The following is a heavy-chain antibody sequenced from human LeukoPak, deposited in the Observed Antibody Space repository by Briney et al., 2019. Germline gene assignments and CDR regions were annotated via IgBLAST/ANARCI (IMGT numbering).Heavy chain of an antibody. CDR3: ARADYQLGYYDSSGPVDY. D-gene: IGHD3-22*01. CDR2: INHSGST. CDR1: GFTFRDYT. Sequence: GSLRLSCAASGFTFRDYTMNWIRQPPGKGLEWIGEINHSGSTNYNPSLKSRVTISVDTSKNQFSLKLSSVTAADTAVYYCARADYQLGYYDSSGPVDYWGQGTLVTVSS. J-gene: IGHJ4*02. V-gene: IGHV4-34*01.